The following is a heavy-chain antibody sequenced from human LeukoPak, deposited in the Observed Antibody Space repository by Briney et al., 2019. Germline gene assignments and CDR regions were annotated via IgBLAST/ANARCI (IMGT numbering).Heavy chain of an antibody. Sequence: PGGSLRLSCAASGFTFSSYSMNWVRQAPGKGLEWVSSISSSSSYIYYADSVKGRFTNSRDNAKNSLYLQMNSLRAEDTAVYYCATAGFLEWLNDCWGQGALVTVSS. J-gene: IGHJ4*02. CDR2: ISSSSSYI. CDR3: ATAGFLEWLNDC. V-gene: IGHV3-21*01. D-gene: IGHD3-3*01. CDR1: GFTFSSYS.